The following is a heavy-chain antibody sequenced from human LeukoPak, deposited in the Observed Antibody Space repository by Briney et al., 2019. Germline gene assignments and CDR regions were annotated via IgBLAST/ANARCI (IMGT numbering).Heavy chain of an antibody. J-gene: IGHJ4*02. V-gene: IGHV1-2*02. D-gene: IGHD6-19*01. CDR3: ARLMREINSSGWYSSY. CDR1: GYTFTGYY. CDR2: INPNSGGT. Sequence: ASVKVSCKASGYTFTGYYMHWVRQAPGQGLEWMGWINPNSGGTNYAQKLQGRVTMTTDTSTSTAYMELRSLRSDDTAVYYCARLMREINSSGWYSSYWGQGTLVTVSS.